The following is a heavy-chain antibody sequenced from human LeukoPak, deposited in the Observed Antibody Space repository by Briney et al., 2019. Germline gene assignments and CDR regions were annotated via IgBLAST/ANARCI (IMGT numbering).Heavy chain of an antibody. J-gene: IGHJ6*02. D-gene: IGHD5-18*01. V-gene: IGHV3-33*01. Sequence: GGSLRLSCAASGFTFSSYGMHWVRQAPGKGLEWVAVIWYDGSNKYYADSVKGRFTISRDNSKNTLYLQMNSLRAEDTAVYYCARDGNVDTAMVESYYGMDVWGQGTTVTVSS. CDR1: GFTFSSYG. CDR2: IWYDGSNK. CDR3: ARDGNVDTAMVESYYGMDV.